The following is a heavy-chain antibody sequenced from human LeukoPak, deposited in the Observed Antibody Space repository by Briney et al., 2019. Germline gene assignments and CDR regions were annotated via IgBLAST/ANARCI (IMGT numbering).Heavy chain of an antibody. CDR2: ISGSGDTT. CDR3: AKAFQRGWERDAFAF. V-gene: IGHV3-23*01. Sequence: GGSLRLSCAASGFTFSSYAMSWVRQAPGKGLEWVSLISGSGDTTNYADSVKGRFTISRDNSKNTLYLQMNSLGADDTAVYYCAKAFQRGWERDAFAFWGQGTLVTVSS. CDR1: GFTFSSYA. D-gene: IGHD1-26*01. J-gene: IGHJ3*01.